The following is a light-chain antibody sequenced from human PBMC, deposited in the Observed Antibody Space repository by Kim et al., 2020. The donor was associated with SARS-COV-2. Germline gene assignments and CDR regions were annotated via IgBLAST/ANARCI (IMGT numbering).Light chain of an antibody. J-gene: IGKJ2*01. V-gene: IGKV3-11*01. CDR3: QQRSNWPPGYT. CDR1: QSISSY. Sequence: SPGERATLSCRDSQSISSYLAWYHQKPGQAPRLLIYDAYNRATGIPARFSGSGSGTDFTLTISSLEPEDFAVYYCQQRSNWPPGYTFGQGTKLEI. CDR2: DAY.